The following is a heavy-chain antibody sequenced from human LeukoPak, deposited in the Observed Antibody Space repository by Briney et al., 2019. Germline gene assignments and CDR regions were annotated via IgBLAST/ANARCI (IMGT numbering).Heavy chain of an antibody. CDR3: AIAGDSSTSCYRCFDY. CDR1: GYGFTNYW. CDR2: IYPGDSDT. V-gene: IGHV5-51*01. D-gene: IGHD2-2*02. J-gene: IGHJ4*02. Sequence: GEALQISFQGSGYGFTNYWIGWVRQMPGKGLGWRGIIYPGDSDTRYNPSFQGQVTISADKSISTAYLQLYSLEASDTAVYYCAIAGDSSTSCYRCFDYWGQGTLVTVSS.